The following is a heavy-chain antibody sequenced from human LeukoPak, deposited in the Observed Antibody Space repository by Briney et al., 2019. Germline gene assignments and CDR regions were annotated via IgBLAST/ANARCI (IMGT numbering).Heavy chain of an antibody. CDR2: IYYSGNT. CDR3: ARHSIAVTDDC. V-gene: IGHV4-39*01. Sequence: SETLSLTCTVSGGSTSSSNYYWGWIRQPPGKGLEWIGSIYYSGNTYYNPSLQSRVSISVDTSRNQFSLRLSSVTAADTAIYYCARHSIAVTDDCWGQGTLVTVSS. D-gene: IGHD6-19*01. CDR1: GGSTSSSNYY. J-gene: IGHJ4*02.